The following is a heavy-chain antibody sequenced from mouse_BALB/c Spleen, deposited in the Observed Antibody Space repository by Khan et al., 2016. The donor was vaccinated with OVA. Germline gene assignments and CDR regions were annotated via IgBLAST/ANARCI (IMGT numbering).Heavy chain of an antibody. D-gene: IGHD4-1*01. V-gene: IGHV5-6*01. CDR1: GFTFSPYS. Sequence: EVELVESGGDLVKSGGSLKLSCAASGFTFSPYSMSWVRQTPDKRLEWVATISSDGDYTYYPDSVKGRFNISRDNAKNALYLQMFSLKSEDTAMXYCSTHLTGSFAYWSQGTLVTVSA. CDR2: ISSDGDYT. CDR3: STHLTGSFAY. J-gene: IGHJ3*01.